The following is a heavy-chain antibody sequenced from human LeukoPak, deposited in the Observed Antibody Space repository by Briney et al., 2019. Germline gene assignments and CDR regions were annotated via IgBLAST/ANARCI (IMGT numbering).Heavy chain of an antibody. CDR3: ARWEWGAVAGTGPDY. J-gene: IGHJ4*02. CDR1: GFTFSSYS. V-gene: IGHV3-21*01. CDR2: ISSSSSYI. Sequence: GGSLRLSCAASGFTFSSYSMNWVRQAPGKGLEWVSSISSSSSYIYYADSVKGRFTISRDNAKNSLYLQMNSLRAEDTAVHYCARWEWGAVAGTGPDYWGQGTLVTVSS. D-gene: IGHD6-19*01.